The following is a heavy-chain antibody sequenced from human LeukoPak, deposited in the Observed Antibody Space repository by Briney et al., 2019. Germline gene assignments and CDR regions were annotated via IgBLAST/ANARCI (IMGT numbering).Heavy chain of an antibody. V-gene: IGHV3-21*01. CDR2: ISSSSSYI. Sequence: GGSLRLSCAASGFTFSSYSMNWVRQAPGKGLEWVSSISSSSSYIHYADSVKGRFTISRDNAKNSLYLQMNSLRAEDTAVYYCARSLAVGALDFDYWGQGTLVTVSS. CDR1: GFTFSSYS. CDR3: ARSLAVGALDFDY. D-gene: IGHD1-26*01. J-gene: IGHJ4*02.